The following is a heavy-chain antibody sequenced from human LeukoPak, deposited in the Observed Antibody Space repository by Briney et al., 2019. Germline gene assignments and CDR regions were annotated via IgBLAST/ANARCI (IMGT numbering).Heavy chain of an antibody. D-gene: IGHD6-13*01. CDR2: INHSGST. J-gene: IGHJ4*02. CDR3: ASNLAIAAAGTGTGY. CDR1: GGSSSGYY. V-gene: IGHV4-34*01. Sequence: SETLSLTCAVYGGSSSGYYWSWIRQPPGKGLEWIGEINHSGSTNYNPSLKSRVTISVDTSKNQFSLKLSSVTAADTAVYYCASNLAIAAAGTGTGYWGQGTLVTVSS.